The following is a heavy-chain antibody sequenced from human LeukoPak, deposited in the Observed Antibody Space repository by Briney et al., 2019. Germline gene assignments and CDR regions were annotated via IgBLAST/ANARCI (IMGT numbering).Heavy chain of an antibody. Sequence: ASVKVSCKVSGYTLTELSMHWVRQAPGKGLEWMGGFDPEDGETIYAQKFQGRVTMTEDTSTDTAYMELSSLRSEDTAVYYWATDPGYSSSWYYCGQGTLVTVSS. V-gene: IGHV1-24*01. J-gene: IGHJ4*02. CDR3: ATDPGYSSSWYY. CDR1: GYTLTELS. CDR2: FDPEDGET. D-gene: IGHD6-13*01.